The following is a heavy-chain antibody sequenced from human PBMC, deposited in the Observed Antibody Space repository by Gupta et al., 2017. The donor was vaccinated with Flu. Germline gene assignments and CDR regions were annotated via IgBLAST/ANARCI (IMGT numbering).Heavy chain of an antibody. J-gene: IGHJ6*03. D-gene: IGHD2-15*01. V-gene: IGHV2-70*01. Sequence: QVTLRESGPARVKPTPTLTLTCSFSGFSLSTPGMCVSWIRQPPGRALECHALIDWDDDKYYNESLNTRLTISKDPSKNQVVLTMTNMDPVDSGTYYCARVLIGGGYYYHMDVWGKGTTVTVSS. CDR2: IDWDDDK. CDR1: GFSLSTPGMC. CDR3: ARVLIGGGYYYHMDV.